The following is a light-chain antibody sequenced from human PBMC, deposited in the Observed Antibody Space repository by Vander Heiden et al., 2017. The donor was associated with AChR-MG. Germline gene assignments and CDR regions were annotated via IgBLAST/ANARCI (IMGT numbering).Light chain of an antibody. Sequence: DIQMTQSPSSLSAYVGDRVTITCRASQSISSNLNWYQQKPGKAPKLLIYAASSLQSGVPSRFSGSGSGTDFTLIIGRLQAEDCATYYCQQSNSTPTFGGGTKVEIK. V-gene: IGKV1-39*01. J-gene: IGKJ4*01. CDR3: QQSNSTPT. CDR2: AAS. CDR1: QSISSN.